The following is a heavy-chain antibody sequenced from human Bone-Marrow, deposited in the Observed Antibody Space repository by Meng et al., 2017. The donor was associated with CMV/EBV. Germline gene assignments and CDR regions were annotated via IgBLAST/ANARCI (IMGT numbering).Heavy chain of an antibody. CDR3: ARKPRSTNLIDY. J-gene: IGHJ4*02. CDR2: ISAYNGNT. D-gene: IGHD1-1*01. Sequence: ASVKVSCKASGYTFTSYGISWVRQAPGQGLEWMGWISAYNGNTNYAQKLQGRVTMTRDTSISTAYMELSRLRSDDTAVYYCARKPRSTNLIDYWGQGTRVTGSS. V-gene: IGHV1-18*01. CDR1: GYTFTSYG.